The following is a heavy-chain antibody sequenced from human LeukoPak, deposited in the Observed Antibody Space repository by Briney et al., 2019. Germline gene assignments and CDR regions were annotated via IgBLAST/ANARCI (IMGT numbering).Heavy chain of an antibody. Sequence: GGSLRLSCAASGFTFDDYGMSWVRQAPGKGLEWVSGINWNGGSTGYADSVKGRFTISRDNAKNSLYLQMNSLRAEDTAVNYCAREGPSSGSMYYFDYWGQGTLVTVSS. CDR1: GFTFDDYG. CDR3: AREGPSSGSMYYFDY. J-gene: IGHJ4*02. D-gene: IGHD3-22*01. V-gene: IGHV3-20*04. CDR2: INWNGGST.